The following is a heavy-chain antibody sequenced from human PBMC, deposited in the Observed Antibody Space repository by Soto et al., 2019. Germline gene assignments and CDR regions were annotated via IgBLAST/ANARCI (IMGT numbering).Heavy chain of an antibody. Sequence: SETLSLTCTVSGGSISSYYWSWIRQPPGKGLEWIGYIYYSGSTNYNPSLKSRVTISVDTSKNQFSLKLSSVTAADTAVYYCARFPSSGDLVSSFDYWARGTLLPVSS. D-gene: IGHD6-25*01. CDR2: IYYSGST. J-gene: IGHJ4*02. CDR3: ARFPSSGDLVSSFDY. CDR1: GGSISSYY. V-gene: IGHV4-59*01.